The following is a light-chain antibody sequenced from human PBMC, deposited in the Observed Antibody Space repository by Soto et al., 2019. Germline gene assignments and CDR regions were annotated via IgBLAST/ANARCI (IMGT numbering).Light chain of an antibody. CDR2: QVT. J-gene: IGLJ2*01. V-gene: IGLV2-14*01. CDR1: SSDVGGYNY. CDR3: SSYRASTVV. Sequence: QSVLTQPASVSGSPGQSITISCTGTSSDVGGYNYVSWYQQHPGKAPKILIYQVTYRPSGISDRFSGSKSGNTASLTSSGLQAADEADYYCSSYRASTVVFGGGTKLTVL.